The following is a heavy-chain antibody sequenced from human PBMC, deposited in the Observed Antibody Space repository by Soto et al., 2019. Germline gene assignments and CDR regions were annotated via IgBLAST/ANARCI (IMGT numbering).Heavy chain of an antibody. CDR1: GFTFSSYA. CDR3: AATMVRGEHYYYYGMDV. CDR2: ISGSGGST. D-gene: IGHD3-10*01. Sequence: EVQLLESGGGLVQPGGSLRLSCAASGFTFSSYAMSWVRQAPGKGLEWVSAISGSGGSTYYADSVKGRFTISRDNSKNTLYLQMNRLRAEDTAVYYCAATMVRGEHYYYYGMDVWGQGTTVTVSS. J-gene: IGHJ6*02. V-gene: IGHV3-23*01.